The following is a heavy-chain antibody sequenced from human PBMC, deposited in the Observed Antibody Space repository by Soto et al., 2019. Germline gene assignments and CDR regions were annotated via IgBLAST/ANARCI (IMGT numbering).Heavy chain of an antibody. CDR1: GGSFSGYY. Sequence: QVQLQQWGAGLLKPSETLSLTCAVYGGSFSGYYWSWIRQPPGKGLEWIGEINHSGSTNYNPSLKSRVTRAVDTSKNQFALKQSSVTAADTAVYYCARGWNVDTAMPIDYWGQGTLVTVAA. J-gene: IGHJ4*02. D-gene: IGHD5-18*01. CDR2: INHSGST. V-gene: IGHV4-34*01. CDR3: ARGWNVDTAMPIDY.